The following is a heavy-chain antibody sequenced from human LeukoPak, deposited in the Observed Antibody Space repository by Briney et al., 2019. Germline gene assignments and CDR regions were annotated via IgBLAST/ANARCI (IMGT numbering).Heavy chain of an antibody. Sequence: PSATLSLTWPVAGGSISSYYWSGSRRPAGKGRGWIGRIYTSGSTNYNPSLKSRVTMSVDTSKNQFSLKLSSVTAADTAVYYCARGRPSVDTAMVQYYYYGMDVWGQGTTVTVSS. D-gene: IGHD5-18*01. V-gene: IGHV4-4*07. J-gene: IGHJ6*02. CDR1: GGSISSYY. CDR3: ARGRPSVDTAMVQYYYYGMDV. CDR2: IYTSGST.